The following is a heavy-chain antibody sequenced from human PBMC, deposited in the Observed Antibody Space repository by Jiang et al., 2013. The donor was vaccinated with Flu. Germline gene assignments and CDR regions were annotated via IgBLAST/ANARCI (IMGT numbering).Heavy chain of an antibody. D-gene: IGHD1-1*01. CDR2: ISHTGTTI. Sequence: YMNWIRQASREGGVEWVSFISHTGTTIYYADSVKGRFTISRDNAKNSLYLQMNSLRAEDTAMYYCVRTGMGDFDYWGQGNLVTVSS. V-gene: IGHV3-11*01. CDR1: Y. J-gene: IGHJ4*02. CDR3: VRTGMGDFDY.